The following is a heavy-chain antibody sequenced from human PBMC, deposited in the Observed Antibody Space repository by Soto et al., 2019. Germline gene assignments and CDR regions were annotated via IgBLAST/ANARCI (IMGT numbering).Heavy chain of an antibody. V-gene: IGHV4-59*01. D-gene: IGHD2-2*01. CDR2: IYYSGST. CDR1: GGSISSYY. CDR3: AARLGYCSSTRCYWTEGYMDV. J-gene: IGHJ6*03. Sequence: SETLSLTCTVSGGSISSYYWSWIRQPPGKGLEWIGYIYYSGSTNYNPSLKSRVTISVDTSKNQFSLKLSSVTAADTAVYYCAARLGYCSSTRCYWTEGYMDVGGKGTTVTVSS.